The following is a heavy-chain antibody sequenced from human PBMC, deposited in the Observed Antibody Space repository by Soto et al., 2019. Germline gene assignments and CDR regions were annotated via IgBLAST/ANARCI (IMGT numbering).Heavy chain of an antibody. J-gene: IGHJ5*01. D-gene: IGHD2-21*01. CDR1: GGSFSGYY. V-gene: IGHV4-34*01. CDR3: ATVVIPGTRHTDFDS. Sequence: KPSETLSLTCAVYGGSFSGYYWSWIRQPPGKGLEWIGEINHSGSTNYNPSLKSRVTISVDTSKNQFSLKLSSVTAADTAVYYCATVVIPGTRHTDFDSRGQGVSVTVSS. CDR2: INHSGST.